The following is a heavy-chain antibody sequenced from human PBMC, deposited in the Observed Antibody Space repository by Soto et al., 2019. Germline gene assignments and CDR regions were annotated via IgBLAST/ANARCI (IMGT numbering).Heavy chain of an antibody. CDR3: AAQSMITFGGVISLPYYYYYGMDV. Sequence: PSETLSLTCTVSGGSISSSSYYWGWIRQPPGKGLEWIGSIYYSGSTYYNPSLKSRVTISVDTSKNQFSLKLSSVTAADTAVYYCAAQSMITFGGVISLPYYYYYGMDVWGLGTTVTVSS. J-gene: IGHJ6*02. CDR1: GGSISSSSYY. V-gene: IGHV4-39*01. D-gene: IGHD3-16*02. CDR2: IYYSGST.